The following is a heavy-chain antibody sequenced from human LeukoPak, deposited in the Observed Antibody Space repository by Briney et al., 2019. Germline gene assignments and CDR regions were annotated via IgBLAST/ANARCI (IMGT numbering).Heavy chain of an antibody. CDR3: ARNRGSTVITDHYYYYYMDV. J-gene: IGHJ6*03. Sequence: SETLSLTCTVSGGSISEGNHFWTWIRQPAGKGLEWIGRIYTSGSTNYNPSLKSRVTMSVDTSKNQFSLKLSSVTAADTAVYYCARNRGSTVITDHYYYYYMDVWGKGTTVTVSS. V-gene: IGHV4-4*07. CDR2: IYTSGST. CDR1: GGSISEGNHF. D-gene: IGHD4-11*01.